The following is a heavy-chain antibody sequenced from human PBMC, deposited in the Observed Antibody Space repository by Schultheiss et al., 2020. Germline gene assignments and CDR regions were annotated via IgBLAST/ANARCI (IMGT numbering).Heavy chain of an antibody. Sequence: GGSLRLSCAASGFTFDDYAMHWVRQAPGKGLEWVSRITWKSGRMDYADSVKGRFTISRDSAKKSLYLQMNSLRVEDTALYYCAKEGNSYINDHYYMDVWGKGTTVTVSS. V-gene: IGHV3-9*01. J-gene: IGHJ6*03. CDR2: ITWKSGRM. D-gene: IGHD1-1*01. CDR1: GFTFDDYA. CDR3: AKEGNSYINDHYYMDV.